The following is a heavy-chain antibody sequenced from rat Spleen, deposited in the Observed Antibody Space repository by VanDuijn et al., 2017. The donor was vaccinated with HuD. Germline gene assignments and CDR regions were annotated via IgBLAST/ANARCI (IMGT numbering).Heavy chain of an antibody. CDR3: TTDRDATTEGAFDY. CDR2: ISYDGGST. D-gene: IGHD1-11*01. Sequence: EVQLVESGGGLVQPGRSLKLSCAASGFTFSNYDMAWVRQAPTKGLEWVASISYDGGSTYYRDSVKGRFTISRDNAKSSLYLQMDSLRSEDTATYYCTTDRDATTEGAFDYWGQGVMVTVSS. CDR1: GFTFSNYD. V-gene: IGHV5-20*01. J-gene: IGHJ2*01.